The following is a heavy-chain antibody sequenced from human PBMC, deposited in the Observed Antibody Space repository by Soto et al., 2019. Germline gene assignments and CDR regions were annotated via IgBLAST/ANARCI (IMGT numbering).Heavy chain of an antibody. V-gene: IGHV4-59*08. CDR3: ARHVDIDQRGMEV. CDR2: IHYVGST. Sequence: QVQLQESTPGLVKPSETLSLTCTVSGGSVSGYYWSWIRQTPGKGLEWLGYIHYVGSTNYNPSLKSRVALSGDTPKNQFSLRLSSVTAADTAVYYCARHVDIDQRGMEVWGQGTTVTVSS. D-gene: IGHD5-12*01. CDR1: GGSVSGYY. J-gene: IGHJ6*02.